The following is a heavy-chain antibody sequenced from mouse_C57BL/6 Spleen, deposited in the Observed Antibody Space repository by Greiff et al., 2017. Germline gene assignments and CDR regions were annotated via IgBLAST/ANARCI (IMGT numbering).Heavy chain of an antibody. J-gene: IGHJ2*01. CDR1: GYTFTSYW. CDR2: IDPSDSET. Sequence: VQLQQPGAELVRPGSSVKLSCKASGYTFTSYWMHWVKQRPIQGLEWIGNIDPSDSETHYNQKFKDKATLTVDKSSSTAYMQLSSLTSEDSAVYDGARGHYGSSPSYYFDYWGQGTTLTVSS. V-gene: IGHV1-52*01. CDR3: ARGHYGSSPSYYFDY. D-gene: IGHD1-1*01.